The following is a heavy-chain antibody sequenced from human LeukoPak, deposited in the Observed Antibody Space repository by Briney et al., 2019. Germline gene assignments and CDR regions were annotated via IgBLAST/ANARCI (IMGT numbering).Heavy chain of an antibody. D-gene: IGHD2-2*01. CDR1: GFTFSNYW. Sequence: GGSLRLSCAASGFTFSNYWMSWVRQAPGKGLEWVANIKQDGSEKYYVDSVKGRFTISRDNAKNSLYLQMNSLRAEDTAVYYCARQWGCSSTSCYGAFDIWGQGTMVTVSS. CDR2: IKQDGSEK. V-gene: IGHV3-7*03. CDR3: ARQWGCSSTSCYGAFDI. J-gene: IGHJ3*02.